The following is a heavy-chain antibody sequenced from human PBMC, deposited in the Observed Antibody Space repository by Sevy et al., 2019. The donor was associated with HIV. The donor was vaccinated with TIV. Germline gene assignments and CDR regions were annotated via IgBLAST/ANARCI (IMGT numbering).Heavy chain of an antibody. CDR3: VRAIAAHDSF. V-gene: IGHV3-7*01. Sequence: GGSLRLSCVASGFTLDSYWMSWVRQTPGKGLEWVANVKQDGSVKYYVDSVKGRFTIYRDNARNLVYLQMNSLRVDDTALYYCVRAIAAHDSFWGQGTLVTVSS. CDR2: VKQDGSVK. J-gene: IGHJ4*02. CDR1: GFTLDSYW. D-gene: IGHD6-13*01.